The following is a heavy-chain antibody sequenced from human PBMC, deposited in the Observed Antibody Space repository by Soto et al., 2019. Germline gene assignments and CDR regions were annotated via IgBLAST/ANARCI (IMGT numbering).Heavy chain of an antibody. CDR3: ARDLIGCSGGSCYPGSSFDY. CDR1: GGTFSSYA. V-gene: IGHV1-69*06. D-gene: IGHD2-15*01. CDR2: IIPIFGTA. Sequence: QVQLVQSGAEVKKPGSSVKVSCKASGGTFSSYAISWVRQAPGQGLEWMGGIIPIFGTANYAQKFQGRFTITADKSTSTAYMELSSLRSEGTGVYYCARDLIGCSGGSCYPGSSFDYWGQGTLVTVSS. J-gene: IGHJ4*02.